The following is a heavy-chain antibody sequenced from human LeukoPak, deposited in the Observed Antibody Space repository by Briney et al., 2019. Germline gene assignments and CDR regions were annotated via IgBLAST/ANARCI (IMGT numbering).Heavy chain of an antibody. CDR1: GGSFSGYY. Sequence: SETLSLTCAVYGGSFSGYYWSWIRQHPGKGLEWIGYIYYSGSTYYNPSLKSRVTISVDTSKNQFSLKLSSVTAADTAVYYCASTIAAASGGFDYWGQGTLVTVSS. J-gene: IGHJ4*02. CDR2: IYYSGST. V-gene: IGHV4-31*11. CDR3: ASTIAAASGGFDY. D-gene: IGHD6-13*01.